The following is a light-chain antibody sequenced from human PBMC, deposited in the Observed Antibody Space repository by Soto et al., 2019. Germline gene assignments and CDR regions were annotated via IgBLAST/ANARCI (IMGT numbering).Light chain of an antibody. CDR2: GTS. V-gene: IGKV3-15*01. CDR3: QQYDKWPLT. CDR1: QSLSTN. J-gene: IGKJ4*01. Sequence: EIVMTQSPATLSVSPGERATLSCRASQSLSTNLAWYQQKPGQAPRLLIYGTSTRATGIPARFSGSRSGPEFTLTISSLQSEDFAVYYCQQYDKWPLTFGGGTRVEIK.